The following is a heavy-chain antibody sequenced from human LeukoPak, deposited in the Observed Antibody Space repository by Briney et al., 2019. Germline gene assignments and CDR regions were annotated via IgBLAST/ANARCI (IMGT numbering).Heavy chain of an antibody. CDR1: GFTFSSYS. D-gene: IGHD2-2*01. V-gene: IGHV3-53*01. CDR3: ARIVVVPAAGWTFDY. J-gene: IGHJ4*02. Sequence: GGSLRLSCAASGFTFSSYSMNWVRQAPGKGLEWVSVIYSGGSTYYADSVKGRFTISRDNSKNTLYLQMNSLRAEDTAVYYCARIVVVPAAGWTFDYWGQGTLVTVSS. CDR2: IYSGGST.